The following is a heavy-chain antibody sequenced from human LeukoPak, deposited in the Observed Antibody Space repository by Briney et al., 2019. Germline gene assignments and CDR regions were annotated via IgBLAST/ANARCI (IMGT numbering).Heavy chain of an antibody. D-gene: IGHD3-22*01. CDR3: ARGSSGYYYSIY. Sequence: SQTLSLTCTVSGGSISSGGYYWSWIRQHPGKGLEWIGYIYYSGSTYYNPSLKSRVTISVDTSKNQFSLKLSSVTAADTAVYYCARGSSGYYYSIYWGQGTLVTVSS. CDR2: IYYSGST. J-gene: IGHJ4*02. V-gene: IGHV4-31*03. CDR1: GGSISSGGYY.